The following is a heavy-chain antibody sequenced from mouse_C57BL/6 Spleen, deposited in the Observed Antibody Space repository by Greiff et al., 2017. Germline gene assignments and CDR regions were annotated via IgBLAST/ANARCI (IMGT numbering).Heavy chain of an antibody. CDR1: GFSLTSYG. CDR3: AKESRLGPFAY. J-gene: IGHJ3*01. Sequence: QVQLQQSGPGLVQPSQSLSITCTVSGFSLTSYGVHWVRQPPGKGLEWLGVIWRGGSTDYNAAFISRLSISKDNSKSQVFFKMNSLQADDTAIYYCAKESRLGPFAYWGQGTLVTVSA. D-gene: IGHD2-12*01. CDR2: IWRGGST. V-gene: IGHV2-4*01.